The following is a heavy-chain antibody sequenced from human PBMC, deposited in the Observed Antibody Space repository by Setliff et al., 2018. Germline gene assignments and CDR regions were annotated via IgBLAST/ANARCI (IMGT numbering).Heavy chain of an antibody. D-gene: IGHD3-22*01. J-gene: IGHJ6*03. V-gene: IGHV1-69*05. CDR2: TIPIFGTT. CDR3: VRGGVDSRSSTDYRYYMDV. Sequence: ASVKVSCKASGGTFSSYGISWVRQAPGRGLEWMGGTIPIFGTTDYAQKFRGRVTIITDESTSTAFMQLSSLRSEGTAVYYCVRGGVDSRSSTDYRYYMDVWGKGTTVTVS. CDR1: GGTFSSYG.